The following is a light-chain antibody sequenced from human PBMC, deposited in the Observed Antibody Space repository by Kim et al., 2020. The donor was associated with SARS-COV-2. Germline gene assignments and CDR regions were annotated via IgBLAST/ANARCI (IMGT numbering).Light chain of an antibody. J-gene: IGKJ4*01. V-gene: IGKV1-5*03. CDR3: QQYNGY. CDR1: QSISTW. Sequence: DIQMTQSPSTLSASVGDRVTITCRASQSISTWLAWYQQKPGKAPKLLIFKASSLESGVPSRFSGSGSGTEFTLTISSLQPDDFATYYCQQYNGYFGGGTEVEI. CDR2: KAS.